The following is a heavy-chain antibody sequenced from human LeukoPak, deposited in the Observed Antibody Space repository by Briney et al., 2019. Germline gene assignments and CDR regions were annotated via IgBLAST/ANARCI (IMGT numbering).Heavy chain of an antibody. D-gene: IGHD3-10*01. Sequence: GGSLRLSCAASGFTFDDYGMSWVRQAPGKGLEWVSGINWNGGSTGYADSVKGRFTISRDNSKNTLYLQMNSLRAEDTAVYYCARESSGSYFANWGQGTLVTVSS. V-gene: IGHV3-20*04. CDR3: ARESSGSYFAN. CDR2: INWNGGST. J-gene: IGHJ4*02. CDR1: GFTFDDYG.